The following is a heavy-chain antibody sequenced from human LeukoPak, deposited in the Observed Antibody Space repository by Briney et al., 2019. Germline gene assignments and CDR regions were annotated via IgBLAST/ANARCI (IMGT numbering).Heavy chain of an antibody. Sequence: GGSLRLSCAVSGLTITNYWMAWVRQAPGKGIEWVANISPDGSSRNYMDSVKGRFTISRDNAKNSLHLQLNSLRGEDSAVYYCARDSLGDLDFWGQGTLVTVSS. CDR2: ISPDGSSR. V-gene: IGHV3-7*01. CDR3: ARDSLGDLDF. CDR1: GLTITNYW. J-gene: IGHJ4*02.